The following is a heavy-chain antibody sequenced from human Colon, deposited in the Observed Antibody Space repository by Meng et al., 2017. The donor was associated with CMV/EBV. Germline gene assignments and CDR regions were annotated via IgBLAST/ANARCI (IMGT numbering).Heavy chain of an antibody. CDR1: GDSISTYYW. CDR3: VHSPGRSAVGLLIPAPYFDY. V-gene: IGHV2-5*01. D-gene: IGHD3/OR15-3a*01. J-gene: IGHJ4*02. Sequence: TLSLTCTVSGDSISTYYWSWIRQPPGKALEWLALLFWNDHKSYSPSLESRLSITKDTSKNQVVLTMTNMDPVDTATYYCVHSPGRSAVGLLIPAPYFDYWGQGALVTVSS. CDR2: LFWNDHK.